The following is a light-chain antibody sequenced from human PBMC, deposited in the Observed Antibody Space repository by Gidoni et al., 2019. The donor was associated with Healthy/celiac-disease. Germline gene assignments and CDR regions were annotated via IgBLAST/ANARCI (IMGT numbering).Light chain of an antibody. CDR1: QDISNY. Sequence: DIQMTQSPSSLSASVGDRVTITCQASQDISNYLNWYQQKPGKAPKLLIYDASNLETGVPSRFSGSGSGTDFTFTISSLQPEDIATYYCQQYDNPSITFGQGPRLEIK. V-gene: IGKV1-33*01. CDR2: DAS. CDR3: QQYDNPSIT. J-gene: IGKJ5*01.